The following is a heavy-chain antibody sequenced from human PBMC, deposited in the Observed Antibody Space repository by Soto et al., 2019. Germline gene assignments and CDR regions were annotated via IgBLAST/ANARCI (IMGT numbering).Heavy chain of an antibody. D-gene: IGHD6-19*01. CDR1: GFTFSSYW. CDR3: AREEFAVAGTEYFDY. V-gene: IGHV3-7*03. J-gene: IGHJ4*02. Sequence: GESLKISCAASGFTFSSYWMSWVRQAPGKGLEWVANIKQDGSEKYYVDSVKGRFTISRDNAKNSLYLQMNSLRAEDMAVYYCAREEFAVAGTEYFDYWGQGTLVTVSS. CDR2: IKQDGSEK.